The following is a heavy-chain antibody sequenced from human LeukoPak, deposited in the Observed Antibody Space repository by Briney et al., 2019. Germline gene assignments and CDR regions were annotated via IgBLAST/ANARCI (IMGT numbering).Heavy chain of an antibody. CDR2: ISSSSSYI. Sequence: GGSLRLSCAASGFAFSSYSMNWVRQAPGKGLEWVSSISSSSSYIYYADSVKGRFTISRDNAKNSLYLQMNSLRAEDTAVYYCASSAYDSSGDPYSWGQGTLVTVSS. D-gene: IGHD3-22*01. CDR1: GFAFSSYS. J-gene: IGHJ4*02. V-gene: IGHV3-21*01. CDR3: ASSAYDSSGDPYS.